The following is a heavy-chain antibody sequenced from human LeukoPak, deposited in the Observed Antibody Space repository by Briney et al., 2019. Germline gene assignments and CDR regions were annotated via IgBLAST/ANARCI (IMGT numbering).Heavy chain of an antibody. CDR1: GGSISNADYY. V-gene: IGHV4-39*01. CDR3: ARQLPTAAADTRGYFDY. J-gene: IGHJ4*01. D-gene: IGHD6-13*01. Sequence: PSETLSLTCSASGGSISNADYYWGWIRPAPGKGLEWIGSMFYGGTNHYNPSLKSRATISVDTSKNQFSLKLTSVTAADAAIYYCARQLPTAAADTRGYFDYWGQGAVVTVSS. CDR2: MFYGGTN.